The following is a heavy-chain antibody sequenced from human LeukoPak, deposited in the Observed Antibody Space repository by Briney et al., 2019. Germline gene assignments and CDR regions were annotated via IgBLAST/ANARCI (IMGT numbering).Heavy chain of an antibody. Sequence: PSETLSLTCAVYGGAFRDHQWSWIRQPPGKGLEWIGRIQTSGKTNYNPSLKSRVTMSVDTSKNQFSLKLSSVTAADTAVYYCVRDVGTSDAFDIWGQGTMVIVSS. CDR3: VRDVGTSDAFDI. J-gene: IGHJ3*02. V-gene: IGHV4-59*10. D-gene: IGHD1-1*01. CDR2: IQTSGKT. CDR1: GGAFRDHQ.